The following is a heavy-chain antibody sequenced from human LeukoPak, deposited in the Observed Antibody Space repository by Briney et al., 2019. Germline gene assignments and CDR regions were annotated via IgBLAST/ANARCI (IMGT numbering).Heavy chain of an antibody. V-gene: IGHV3-7*01. CDR3: ARDRGSRAGSDY. Sequence: GGSLRLSCAASGFTFNTYWMGWVRLAPGKGLEGVAFINEDGSSRYYVDSVKGRFTVSRDNAQNSLYLQMNNLRVDDTAVYYCARDRGSRAGSDYWGQGTRVTVSS. J-gene: IGHJ4*02. D-gene: IGHD3-10*01. CDR1: GFTFNTYW. CDR2: INEDGSSR.